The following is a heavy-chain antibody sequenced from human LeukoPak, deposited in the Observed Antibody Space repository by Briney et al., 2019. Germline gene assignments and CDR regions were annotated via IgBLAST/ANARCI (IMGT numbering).Heavy chain of an antibody. V-gene: IGHV3-23*01. CDR1: GFTFSSYA. D-gene: IGHD2-21*01. CDR3: AKVSYRFFDY. J-gene: IGHJ4*02. Sequence: PGGSLRLCCAASGFTFSSYAMSWVRQAPGKGLGWVSAISGSGGSTYYADSVKGRFTISRDNSKNTLYLQMNSLRAEDTAVYYCAKVSYRFFDYWGQGTLVTVSS. CDR2: ISGSGGST.